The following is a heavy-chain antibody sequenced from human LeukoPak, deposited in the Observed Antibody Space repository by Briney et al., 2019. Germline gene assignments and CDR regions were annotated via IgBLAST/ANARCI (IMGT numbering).Heavy chain of an antibody. J-gene: IGHJ4*02. CDR1: GFTFSSYS. CDR2: IRSSGSPI. CDR3: VRVPDALGF. D-gene: IGHD5-12*01. V-gene: IGHV3-48*02. Sequence: PGGSLRLSCAASGFTFSSYSMNWVRQAPGKGLEWVSYIRSSGSPIYYADSVRGRFTISRDNAKNSLYLQMNSLRDEDTAVYYCVRVPDALGFWGQGTPVTVSS.